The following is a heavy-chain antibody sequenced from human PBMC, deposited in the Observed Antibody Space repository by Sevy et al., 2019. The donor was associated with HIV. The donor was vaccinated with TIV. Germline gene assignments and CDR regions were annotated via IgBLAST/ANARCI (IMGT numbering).Heavy chain of an antibody. V-gene: IGHV3-23*01. CDR2: INGRGGSA. J-gene: IGHJ4*02. CDR3: ARPTPRIAPSSAAFFDY. Sequence: GGSLRLSCAASGFTFSSFAMSWVRHIPGKGLEWVSTINGRGGSAYYADSVKGRFTLSRDNSSNTVFLQMNRLRDEDTAVYYCARPTPRIAPSSAAFFDYWGQGTLVTVSS. D-gene: IGHD1-26*01. CDR1: GFTFSSFA.